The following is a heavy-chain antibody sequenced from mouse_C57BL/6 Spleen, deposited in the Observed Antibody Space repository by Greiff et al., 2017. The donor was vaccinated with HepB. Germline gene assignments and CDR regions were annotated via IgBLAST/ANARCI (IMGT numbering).Heavy chain of an antibody. CDR3: ARSTDDYDGGLFAY. CDR1: GYTFTSYW. V-gene: IGHV1-55*01. D-gene: IGHD2-4*01. J-gene: IGHJ3*01. Sequence: QVQLQQPGAELVKPGASVKMSCKASGYTFTSYWITWVKQRPGQGLEWIGDIYPGSGSTNYNEKFKSKATLTVDTSSSTAYMQLSSLTSEDSAVYYCARSTDDYDGGLFAYWGQGTLVTVSA. CDR2: IYPGSGST.